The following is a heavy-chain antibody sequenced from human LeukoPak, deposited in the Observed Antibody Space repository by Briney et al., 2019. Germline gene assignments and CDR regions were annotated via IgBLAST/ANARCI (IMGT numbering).Heavy chain of an antibody. D-gene: IGHD4-17*01. Sequence: GGSLRLSCAASGLTFSSYWMHWVRQAPGKGLVWVSRINSDGSSTSYADSVKGRFTISRDNAKNTLYLQMNSLRAEDTAVYYCARPDEFDYGAPSGGAFDIWGQGTMVTVSS. CDR3: ARPDEFDYGAPSGGAFDI. CDR2: INSDGSST. V-gene: IGHV3-74*01. J-gene: IGHJ3*02. CDR1: GLTFSSYW.